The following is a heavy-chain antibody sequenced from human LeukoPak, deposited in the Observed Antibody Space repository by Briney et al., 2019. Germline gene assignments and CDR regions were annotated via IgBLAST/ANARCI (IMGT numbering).Heavy chain of an antibody. CDR3: AKGGLLFELLPSYYFDY. V-gene: IGHV3-23*01. Sequence: GGSPRLSCAASGFTFSSYAMSWVRQAPGKGLEWVSAISGSGGSTYYADSVKGRFTISRDNSKNTLYLQMNSLRAEDTAVYYCAKGGLLFELLPSYYFDYWGQGTLVTVSS. CDR1: GFTFSSYA. D-gene: IGHD2-15*01. CDR2: ISGSGGST. J-gene: IGHJ4*02.